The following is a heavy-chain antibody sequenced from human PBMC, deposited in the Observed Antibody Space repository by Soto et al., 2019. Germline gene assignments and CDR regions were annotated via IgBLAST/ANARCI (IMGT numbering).Heavy chain of an antibody. V-gene: IGHV2-5*02. D-gene: IGHD2-21*02. J-gene: IGHJ6*02. CDR2: IYWDDDK. CDR1: GFSLSTSGVG. CDR3: IQSRCGGDCLQSYASHYYYGMDV. Sequence: QITLKESGPPLVKPTQTLTLTCTFSGFSLSTSGVGVGWIRQPPGKALEWLALIYWDDDKLYSPSLRSRLTISKDTAKNQVVLTMTTMDPVDTATYYCIQSRCGGDCLQSYASHYYYGMDVWGQGTTVTVSS.